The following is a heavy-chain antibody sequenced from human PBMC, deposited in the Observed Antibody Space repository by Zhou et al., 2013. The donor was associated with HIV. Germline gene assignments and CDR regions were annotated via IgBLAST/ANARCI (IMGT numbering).Heavy chain of an antibody. J-gene: IGHJ6*03. V-gene: IGHV1-18*01. CDR2: ISANRANT. D-gene: IGHD4-4*01. CDR3: ARAYSTAWYGGGFYYMDV. Sequence: VQLVQSGPELKTPGASVTVSCKASGYTFTMYGISWVRQARGQGPEWMGWISANRANTKFAQKFQGRLTVTTDTSTSTAYMELRSLASDDTAVYYCARAYSTAWYGGGFYYMDVWGKGTTVSVSS. CDR1: GYTFTMYG.